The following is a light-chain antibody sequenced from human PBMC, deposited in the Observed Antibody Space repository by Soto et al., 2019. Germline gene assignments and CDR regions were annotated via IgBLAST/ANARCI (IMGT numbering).Light chain of an antibody. CDR2: GTS. CDR1: QSVSSSY. V-gene: IGKV3-20*01. Sequence: EIVLTQSPGTLSLSPGERATLSCRASQSVSSSYLAWYQQKPGQAPRLLMYGTSTRATGIPDRFSGSGSGTDFTLTISSLEPEDFAVYYCHQYDKSPWTFGRGTKVEIK. CDR3: HQYDKSPWT. J-gene: IGKJ1*01.